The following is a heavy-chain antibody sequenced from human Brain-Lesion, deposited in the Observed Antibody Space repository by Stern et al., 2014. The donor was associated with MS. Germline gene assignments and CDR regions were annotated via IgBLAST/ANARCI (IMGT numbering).Heavy chain of an antibody. V-gene: IGHV2-26*01. J-gene: IGHJ4*02. CDR1: GFSLSNAAMG. Sequence: ESGPVLVKPTETLTLTCSVSGFSLSNAAMGVSWIRQPPGKALECLAPLFSTGEPSYSTSQKSRLTLSKDPSRSQVVLTIPNMDPVDTATYYCARMREYCSGGICFAGYYDSWGQGTLVTVSS. CDR2: LFSTGEP. CDR3: ARMREYCSGGICFAGYYDS. D-gene: IGHD2-15*01.